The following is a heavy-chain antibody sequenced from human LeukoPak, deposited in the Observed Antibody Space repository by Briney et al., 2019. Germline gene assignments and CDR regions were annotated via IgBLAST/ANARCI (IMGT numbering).Heavy chain of an antibody. CDR1: GGSFSGYY. J-gene: IGHJ4*02. D-gene: IGHD6-13*01. Sequence: SETLSLTCAVYGGSFSGYYWSWIRQPPGKGLEWIGEINHSGSTNYDPSLKSRVTISVGTSKNQFSLKLSSVTAADTAVYYCARGLRLGIAAAGIWGQGTLVTVSS. CDR3: ARGLRLGIAAAGI. V-gene: IGHV4-34*01. CDR2: INHSGST.